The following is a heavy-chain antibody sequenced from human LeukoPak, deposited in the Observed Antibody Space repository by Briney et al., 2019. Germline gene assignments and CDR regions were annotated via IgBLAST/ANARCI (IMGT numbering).Heavy chain of an antibody. J-gene: IGHJ6*02. CDR1: GYTFTSYD. CDR2: MNPNSGNT. Sequence: ASVKVSCKASGYTFTSYDINWVRQATGQGLEWMGWMNPNSGNTGYAQKFQGRVTMTRNTSISTAYMELSSLRSEDTAVYYCARVPSSTRYYGMDVWGQGTTATVSS. D-gene: IGHD2-2*01. CDR3: ARVPSSTRYYGMDV. V-gene: IGHV1-8*01.